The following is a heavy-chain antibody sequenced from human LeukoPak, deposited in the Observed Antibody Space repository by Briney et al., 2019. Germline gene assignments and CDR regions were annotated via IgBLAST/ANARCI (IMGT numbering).Heavy chain of an antibody. Sequence: SETLSLTCTVSGGSISSSSYYWGWIRQPPGKGLEWIGSIYYSGSTYYNPSLKSRVTISVDTSKNQFSLKLSSVTAADTAVYYCARMPSMIGSSSWFDYWGQGTLVTVSS. CDR2: IYYSGST. CDR3: ARMPSMIGSSSWFDY. J-gene: IGHJ5*01. D-gene: IGHD6-13*01. V-gene: IGHV4-39*07. CDR1: GGSISSSSYY.